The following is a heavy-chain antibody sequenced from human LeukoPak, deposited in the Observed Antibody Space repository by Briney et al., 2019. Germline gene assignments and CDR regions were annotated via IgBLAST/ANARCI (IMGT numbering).Heavy chain of an antibody. CDR1: GGSISSSSYY. V-gene: IGHV4-39*01. J-gene: IGHJ4*02. CDR3: ARADNSSSCSVFDY. CDR2: IYHSGST. D-gene: IGHD6-13*01. Sequence: PSETLSLTCTVSGGSISSSSYYWGWIRQPPGKGLEWIGSIYHSGSTYYNPSRKSRVTISVDTSKNQFSLKLSSVTAADTAVYYCARADNSSSCSVFDYWGQGTLVTVSS.